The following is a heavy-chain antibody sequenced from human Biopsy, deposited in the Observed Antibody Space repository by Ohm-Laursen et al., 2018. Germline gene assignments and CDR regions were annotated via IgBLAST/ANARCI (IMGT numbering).Heavy chain of an antibody. CDR1: GESFSDYY. CDR3: AREGGGLLPIRLTDF. D-gene: IGHD1-26*01. V-gene: IGHV4-34*01. Sequence: TLSLTCEVSGESFSDYYWSWIRQSPGKGLEWIGEINHRGRSSYSPSLQRRITISVDASKNQFSLNMKSVPAADTAVYFCAREGGGLLPIRLTDFWGPGMMVTVSS. J-gene: IGHJ4*02. CDR2: INHRGRS.